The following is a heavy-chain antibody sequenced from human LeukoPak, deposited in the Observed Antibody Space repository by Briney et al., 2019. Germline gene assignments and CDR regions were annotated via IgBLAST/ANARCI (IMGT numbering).Heavy chain of an antibody. V-gene: IGHV1-8*01. CDR2: MNPNSGNT. D-gene: IGHD6-19*01. J-gene: IGHJ6*03. CDR3: ARGPTDSSGWYEPGEFRGVYYYYYMDV. Sequence: GASVKVSCKASGYTFTSYDINWVRQATGQGLEWMGWMNPNSGNTGYAQKFQGRVTMTRNTSISTAYMELSSLRSEDTAVYYCARGPTDSSGWYEPGEFRGVYYYYYMDVWGKGTTVTISS. CDR1: GYTFTSYD.